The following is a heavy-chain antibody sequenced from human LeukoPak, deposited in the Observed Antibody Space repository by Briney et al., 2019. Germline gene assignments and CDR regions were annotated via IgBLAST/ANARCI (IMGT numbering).Heavy chain of an antibody. CDR3: ARYYYDSSGYYTEYYFDY. J-gene: IGHJ4*02. CDR1: GYSFTSYW. D-gene: IGHD3-22*01. Sequence: GESLKISCKGSGYSFTSYWISWVRQAPGQGLEWMGWISAYNGNTNYAQKLQGRVTMTTDTSTSTAYMELRSLRSDDTAVYYCARYYYDSSGYYTEYYFDYWGQGTLVTVSS. V-gene: IGHV1-18*04. CDR2: ISAYNGNT.